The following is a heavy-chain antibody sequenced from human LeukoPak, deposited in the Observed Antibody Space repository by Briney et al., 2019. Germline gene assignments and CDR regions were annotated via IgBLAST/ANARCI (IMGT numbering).Heavy chain of an antibody. V-gene: IGHV4-59*08. CDR2: IYYSGST. D-gene: IGHD3-22*01. CDR3: ARLRYYYDSSGHSVFDY. Sequence: SETLSLTCTVSGGSISSYYWSWIRQPPGKGLEWIGYIYYSGSTNYNPSLKSRVTISVDTSKNQFSLKLSSVTAADTAVYYCARLRYYYDSSGHSVFDYWGQGTLLTVSS. CDR1: GGSISSYY. J-gene: IGHJ4*02.